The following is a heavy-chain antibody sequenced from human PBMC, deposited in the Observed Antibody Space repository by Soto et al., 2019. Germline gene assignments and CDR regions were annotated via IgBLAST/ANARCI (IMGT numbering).Heavy chain of an antibody. D-gene: IGHD3-22*01. CDR1: GFTVSSNY. Sequence: GESLKISCAASGFTVSSNYMSWVRQAPGKGLEWVSVIYSGGSTYYADSVKGRFTISRDNSKNTLYLQMNSLRAEDTAVYYCARDPQDSSGMDVWGQGTTVTVSS. CDR3: ARDPQDSSGMDV. V-gene: IGHV3-53*01. J-gene: IGHJ6*02. CDR2: IYSGGST.